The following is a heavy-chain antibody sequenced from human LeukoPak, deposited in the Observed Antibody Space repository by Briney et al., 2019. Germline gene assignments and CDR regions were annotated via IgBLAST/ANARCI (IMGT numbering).Heavy chain of an antibody. CDR1: GLTFSNAW. Sequence: GGSLRLSCAASGLTFSNAWMSWVRQAPGKGLEWVGRIKSKTDGGTTDYAAPVKGRFTISRDDSKNTLYLQMNSLKTEDTAVYYCTTVDPYYYYYYGMDVWGQGTTVTVSS. CDR2: IKSKTDGGTT. V-gene: IGHV3-15*01. D-gene: IGHD3-9*01. CDR3: TTVDPYYYYYYGMDV. J-gene: IGHJ6*02.